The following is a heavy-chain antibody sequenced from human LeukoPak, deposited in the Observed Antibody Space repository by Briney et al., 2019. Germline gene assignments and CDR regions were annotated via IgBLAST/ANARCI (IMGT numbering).Heavy chain of an antibody. J-gene: IGHJ6*04. CDR1: GYTLTTYD. V-gene: IGHV1-8*01. Sequence: ASVTVSCKASGYTLTTYDINWVRQAAGQGLEWMGWMNPDTGNTGYAQKFQGRVSMTRNTSISTAFLVLSSLTSEDTAVYYCGRGGKSNNGYEMEVGGKGTTVTVSS. CDR2: MNPDTGNT. CDR3: GRGGKSNNGYEMEV. D-gene: IGHD2/OR15-2a*01.